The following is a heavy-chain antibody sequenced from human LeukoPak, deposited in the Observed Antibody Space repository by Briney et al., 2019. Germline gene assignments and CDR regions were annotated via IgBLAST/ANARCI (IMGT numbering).Heavy chain of an antibody. CDR2: ISSSSSYI. D-gene: IGHD6-6*01. V-gene: IGHV3-21*01. CDR3: ARDRGAARPHYFDY. Sequence: PGGSLRLSCAASGFTFSSYSMTWVRQAPGKGLEWVSSISSSSSYIYYADSVKGRFTISRDNAKNSLYLQMNSLRAEDTAVYYCARDRGAARPHYFDYWGQGTLVTVSS. CDR1: GFTFSSYS. J-gene: IGHJ4*02.